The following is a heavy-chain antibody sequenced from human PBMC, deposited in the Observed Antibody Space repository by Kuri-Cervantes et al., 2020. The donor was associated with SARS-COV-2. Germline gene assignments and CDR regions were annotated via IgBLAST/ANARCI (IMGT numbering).Heavy chain of an antibody. CDR3: AIGRYYDFWSGYYTYAFDI. Sequence: GESLKISCAASGFTFSSYGMHWVRQAPGKGLGWVAFIRYDGSNKYYADSVKGRFTISRDNSKNTLYLQMNSLRAEDTAVYYCAIGRYYDFWSGYYTYAFDIWGQGTMVTVSS. D-gene: IGHD3-3*01. V-gene: IGHV3-30*02. J-gene: IGHJ3*02. CDR2: IRYDGSNK. CDR1: GFTFSSYG.